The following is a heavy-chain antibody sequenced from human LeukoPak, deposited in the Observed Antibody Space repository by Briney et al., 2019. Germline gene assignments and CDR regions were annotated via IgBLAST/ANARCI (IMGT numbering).Heavy chain of an antibody. D-gene: IGHD2-2*02. Sequence: GGSLRLSCAASGFTFSTYWMTWVRQAPGKGLEWVANIKQDGSEVYYVESVKGRFTISRDNAKNSLYMQMNSLRAEDAAMYYCARHTDMDVWGQGTTVTVSS. V-gene: IGHV3-7*03. J-gene: IGHJ6*02. CDR1: GFTFSTYW. CDR2: IKQDGSEV. CDR3: ARHTDMDV.